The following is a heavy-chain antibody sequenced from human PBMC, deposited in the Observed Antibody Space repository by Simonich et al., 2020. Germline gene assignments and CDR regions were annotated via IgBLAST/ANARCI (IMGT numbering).Heavy chain of an antibody. CDR3: ARGLIGGSYYY. CDR1: GGSFSGYY. J-gene: IGHJ4*02. D-gene: IGHD1-26*01. V-gene: IGHV4-34*01. CDR2: INHSGST. Sequence: QVQLQQWGAGLLKPSETLSLTCAVYGGSFSGYYWSWIRKPPGKGLEWIGEINHSGSTNYNPSLKSRVTISVDTSKNQCSLKLSSVTAADTAVYYCARGLIGGSYYYWGQGTLVTVSS.